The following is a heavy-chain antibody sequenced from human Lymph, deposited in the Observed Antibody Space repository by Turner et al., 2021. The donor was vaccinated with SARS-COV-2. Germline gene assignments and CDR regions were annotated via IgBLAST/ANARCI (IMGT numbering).Heavy chain of an antibody. CDR2: ISSSSSYI. V-gene: IGHV3-21*01. J-gene: IGHJ4*02. Sequence: EVQLVESGGGLVKPGGSLRLSCADSGFHFSTYSMNWVRQAPGKGLEWISSISSSSSYIYYADSVKGRFTISRDDAKNSLYLQMNSLRAEDTAVYYCARDIPTTADYFDYWGQGTLVTVSS. D-gene: IGHD4-17*01. CDR1: GFHFSTYS. CDR3: ARDIPTTADYFDY.